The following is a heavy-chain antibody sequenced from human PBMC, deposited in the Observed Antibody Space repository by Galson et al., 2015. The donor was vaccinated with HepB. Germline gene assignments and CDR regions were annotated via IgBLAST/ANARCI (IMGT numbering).Heavy chain of an antibody. J-gene: IGHJ4*02. CDR3: ASEIRVTGRE. D-gene: IGHD6-19*01. CDR2: INPDGGEK. Sequence: SLRLSCAASGFTFSSYWMIWVRQAPGKGLEWVANINPDGGEKNYVDSVQGRFTISRDNARNSLYLQMNSLRVEDTAVYYCASEIRVTGREWGQGTLVTVSS. CDR1: GFTFSSYW. V-gene: IGHV3-7*01.